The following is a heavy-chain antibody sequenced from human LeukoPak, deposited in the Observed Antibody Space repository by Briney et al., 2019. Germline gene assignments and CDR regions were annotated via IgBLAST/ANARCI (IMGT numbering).Heavy chain of an antibody. V-gene: IGHV4-34*01. D-gene: IGHD2-2*01. CDR1: GGSFSGYQ. Sequence: SETLSLTCAVYGGSFSGYQWTWIRQPPGKGLEWIGEINHSGSTNYNPSLKSRVIISVDTSKNQFSLKLSSVTAADTAVYYCARRAYTTTRKFDSWGQGTLVTVSS. CDR2: INHSGST. J-gene: IGHJ4*02. CDR3: ARRAYTTTRKFDS.